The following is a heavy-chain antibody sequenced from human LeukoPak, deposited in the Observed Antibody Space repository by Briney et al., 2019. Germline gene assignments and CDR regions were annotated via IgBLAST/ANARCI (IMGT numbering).Heavy chain of an antibody. CDR1: GGSISSGGYS. D-gene: IGHD5-12*01. V-gene: IGHV4-30-4*07. CDR2: IYNSGST. CDR3: ARGSGYDQLPNWFDP. Sequence: SQTLSFTCAVSGGSISSGGYSWNWIRQPPGKGLEWIGYIYNSGSTSYNPSLKSRVTMSVDTSKNQFSLKLSSVTAADTAVYYCARGSGYDQLPNWFDPWGQGTLVTVSS. J-gene: IGHJ5*02.